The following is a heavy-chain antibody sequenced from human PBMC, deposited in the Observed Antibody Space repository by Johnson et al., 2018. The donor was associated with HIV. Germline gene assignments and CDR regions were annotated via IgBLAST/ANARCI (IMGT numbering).Heavy chain of an antibody. J-gene: IGHJ3*02. V-gene: IGHV3-9*01. CDR2: TSWNSGRI. Sequence: VQLVESGGGLVQPGRALRLSCAASGFTFDDYAMHWVRQAPGKGLEWVSGTSWNSGRIRYADSVKGRFTISRDNAKNALYLQMNNLRTEDTAFYYCAKDKSLTPDAIDIWGQGTMVTVSS. CDR1: GFTFDDYA. CDR3: AKDKSLTPDAIDI.